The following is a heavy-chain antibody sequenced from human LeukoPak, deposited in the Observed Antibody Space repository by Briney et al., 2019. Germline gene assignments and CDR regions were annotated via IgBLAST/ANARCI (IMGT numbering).Heavy chain of an antibody. Sequence: PGGSLRLSCAASGFTVSGNYMSWVRQAPGKGLEWVSVIYSGGSTYYADSVKGRFTISRDNSKNTLYLQMNSLRAEDTAVYYCAKPITVSGATDGFDIWGQGTMVTVSS. CDR2: IYSGGST. V-gene: IGHV3-66*02. CDR1: GFTVSGNY. CDR3: AKPITVSGATDGFDI. J-gene: IGHJ3*02. D-gene: IGHD3-3*01.